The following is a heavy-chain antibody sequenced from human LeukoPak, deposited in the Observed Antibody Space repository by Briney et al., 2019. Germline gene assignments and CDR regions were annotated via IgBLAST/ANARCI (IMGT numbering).Heavy chain of an antibody. D-gene: IGHD3-3*02. CDR1: GGSISSSSYY. V-gene: IGHV4-39*07. Sequence: SETLSLTCTVSGGSISSSSYYWGWIRQPPGKGLEWIGSIYYSGSTYYNPSLKSRVTISVDTSKNQFSLKLSSVTAADTAVYYCARASLLAQLFYFDYWGQGTLVTVSS. CDR2: IYYSGST. CDR3: ARASLLAQLFYFDY. J-gene: IGHJ4*02.